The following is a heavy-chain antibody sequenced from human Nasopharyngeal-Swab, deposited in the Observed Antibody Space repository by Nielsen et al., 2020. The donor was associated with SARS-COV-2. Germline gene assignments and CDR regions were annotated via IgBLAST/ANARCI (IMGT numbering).Heavy chain of an antibody. V-gene: IGHV3-21*01. CDR1: GFTFSSYS. CDR2: ISSSSYI. Sequence: GESLKISCAASGFTFSSYSMNWVRQAPGKGLEWVSSISSSSYIYYADSVKGRFTISRDSAKNSLYLQMNSLRAEDTAVYYCARILYSSGWAPIDAFDIWGQGTTVTVSS. D-gene: IGHD6-19*01. CDR3: ARILYSSGWAPIDAFDI. J-gene: IGHJ3*02.